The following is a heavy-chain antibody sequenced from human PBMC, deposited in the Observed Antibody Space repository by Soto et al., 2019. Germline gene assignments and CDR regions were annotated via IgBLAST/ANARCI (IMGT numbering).Heavy chain of an antibody. D-gene: IGHD4-17*01. CDR1: GFTFNNYA. CDR3: ARGIKYGDYSRWFDP. J-gene: IGHJ5*02. CDR2: IWNDGTNK. V-gene: IGHV3-33*08. Sequence: GGSLRLSCAASGFTFNNYAMHWVRRAPGKGLEWVAVIWNDGTNKYQADSVKGRFTVSRDNSKNTLYLQMNSLRVEDTAVYYCARGIKYGDYSRWFDPWGPGTLVTVSS.